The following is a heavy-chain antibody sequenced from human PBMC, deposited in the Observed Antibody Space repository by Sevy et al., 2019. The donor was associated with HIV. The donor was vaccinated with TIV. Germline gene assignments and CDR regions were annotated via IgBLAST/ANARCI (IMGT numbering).Heavy chain of an antibody. CDR2: LSFGCGEI. Sequence: GGSLRLSCAASGFTFSKYSMSWVRQPPGKGLEWVSTLSFGCGEINYADSVKGRFTISRVNSKSSVYLQMNNLRPEDTAVYYCAREGCTKPHDYWGQGTPVTVSS. CDR3: AREGCTKPHDY. D-gene: IGHD2-8*01. V-gene: IGHV3-23*01. J-gene: IGHJ4*02. CDR1: GFTFSKYS.